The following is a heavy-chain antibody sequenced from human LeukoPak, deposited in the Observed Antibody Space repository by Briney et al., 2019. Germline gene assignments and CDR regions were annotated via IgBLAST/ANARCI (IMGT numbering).Heavy chain of an antibody. CDR1: GGSFSGYY. J-gene: IGHJ4*02. Sequence: PSETLSLTCAVYGGSFSGYYWSWIRQPPGKGLEWIGEINHSGSTNYNPSLKSRVTISVDTSKNQFSLKLSSVTAADTAVYYCARGARGIVVVIDSYYFDYWGQGTLVTVSS. CDR2: INHSGST. D-gene: IGHD3-22*01. V-gene: IGHV4-34*01. CDR3: ARGARGIVVVIDSYYFDY.